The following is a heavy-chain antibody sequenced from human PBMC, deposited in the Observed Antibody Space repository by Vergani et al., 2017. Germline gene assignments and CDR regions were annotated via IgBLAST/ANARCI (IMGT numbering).Heavy chain of an antibody. CDR3: ARAVRCWGYFDL. V-gene: IGHV3-72*01. Sequence: EVQLVESGGGLVQPGGSLRLSCAASGFTFSDHYMDWVRQAPGKGLEWVGRTRNKANSNTTEYAASVKGRFTISRDDSKNSLYLQMNSLKTEDTALYYCARAVRCWGYFDLWGRGTLVTVSS. J-gene: IGHJ2*01. D-gene: IGHD7-27*01. CDR2: TRNKANSNTT. CDR1: GFTFSDHY.